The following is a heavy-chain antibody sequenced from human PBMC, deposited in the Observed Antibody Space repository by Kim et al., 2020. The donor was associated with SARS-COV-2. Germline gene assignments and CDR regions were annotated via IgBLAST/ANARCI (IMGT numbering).Heavy chain of an antibody. Sequence: GGSLRLSCAASGFTFSTEAMSWARQAPGKGLEWVATIRGGNTVYADSVKGRFTISRDNYKSTLYLQMNSLRAEDTAVYYCAKNGPFDPTGYYLLYFVYWGQGTLVTVSS. CDR2: IRGGNT. J-gene: IGHJ4*02. D-gene: IGHD3-9*01. V-gene: IGHV3-23*01. CDR3: AKNGPFDPTGYYLLYFVY. CDR1: GFTFSTEA.